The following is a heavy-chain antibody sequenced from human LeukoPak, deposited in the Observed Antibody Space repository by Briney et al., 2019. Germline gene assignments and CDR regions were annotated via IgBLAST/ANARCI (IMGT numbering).Heavy chain of an antibody. V-gene: IGHV4-59*01. Sequence: SETLSLTCTVSGGSISSYYWSWIRQPPGKGLEWIGYTYYSGSTNYNPSLKSRVTISVDTSKNQFSLKLSSVTAADTAVYYCARLGAVAGTGYWGQRTLVTVSS. CDR1: GGSISSYY. CDR3: ARLGAVAGTGY. CDR2: TYYSGST. J-gene: IGHJ4*02. D-gene: IGHD6-19*01.